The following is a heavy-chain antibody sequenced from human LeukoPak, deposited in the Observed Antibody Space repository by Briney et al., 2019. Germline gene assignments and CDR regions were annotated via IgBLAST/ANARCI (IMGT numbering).Heavy chain of an antibody. CDR2: IIPIFGTA. Sequence: ASVKVSCKASGGTFSSYAISWVRQAPGQGHEWMGGIIPIFGTANYAQKFQGRVTITADKSTSTAYMGLSSLRSEDTAVYYCARHDIVATIFNWFDPWGQGTLVTVSS. J-gene: IGHJ5*02. CDR1: GGTFSSYA. CDR3: ARHDIVATIFNWFDP. V-gene: IGHV1-69*06. D-gene: IGHD5-12*01.